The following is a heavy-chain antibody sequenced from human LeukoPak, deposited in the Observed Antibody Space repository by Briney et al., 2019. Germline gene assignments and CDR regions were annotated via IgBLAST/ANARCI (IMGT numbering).Heavy chain of an antibody. J-gene: IGHJ4*02. CDR3: ARDRSVSARLFDY. CDR2: IFYSGSA. CDR1: GDSISGYY. V-gene: IGHV4-59*01. Sequence: SDTLSLTCTVSGDSISGYYWRWIRQPPGKGLEWIAYIFYSGSANYNPSLKSRVTISVDTSKNQFSLKLSSVTAADTAVYYCARDRSVSARLFDYWGQGTLVTVSP. D-gene: IGHD6-6*01.